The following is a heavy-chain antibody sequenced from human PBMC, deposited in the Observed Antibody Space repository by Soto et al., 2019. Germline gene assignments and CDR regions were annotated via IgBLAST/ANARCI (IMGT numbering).Heavy chain of an antibody. Sequence: SETLSLTCTVSGGSISSYYWSWIRQPPGKGLEWIGYIYYSGSTNYNPSLKSRVTISVDTSKNQFSLKLSSVTAADTAVYYCARHGDRNYDFWSGYYYPSHFDYWGQGTLVTVSS. CDR3: ARHGDRNYDFWSGYYYPSHFDY. D-gene: IGHD3-3*01. V-gene: IGHV4-59*08. CDR1: GGSISSYY. CDR2: IYYSGST. J-gene: IGHJ4*02.